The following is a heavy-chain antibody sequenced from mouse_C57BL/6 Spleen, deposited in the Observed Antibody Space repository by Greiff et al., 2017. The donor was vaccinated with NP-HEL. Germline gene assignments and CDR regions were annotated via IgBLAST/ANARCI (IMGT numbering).Heavy chain of an antibody. V-gene: IGHV5-17*01. Sequence: EVQRVESGGGLVKPGGSLKLSCAASGFTFSDYGMHWVRQAPEKGLEWVAYISSGSSTIYYADTVKGRFTISRDNAKNTLFLQMTSLRSEDTAMYYCAFGYYGSSWYFDVWGTGTTVTVSS. D-gene: IGHD1-1*01. CDR3: AFGYYGSSWYFDV. CDR1: GFTFSDYG. J-gene: IGHJ1*03. CDR2: ISSGSSTI.